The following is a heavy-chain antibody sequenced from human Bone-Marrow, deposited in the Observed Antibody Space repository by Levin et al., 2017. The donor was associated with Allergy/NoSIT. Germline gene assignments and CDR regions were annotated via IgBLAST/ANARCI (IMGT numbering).Heavy chain of an antibody. J-gene: IGHJ6*02. D-gene: IGHD1-26*01. CDR1: GFTFRDSY. CDR2: ISSTGSST. V-gene: IGHV3-11*01. Sequence: PGGSLRLSCAASGFTFRDSYMTWMRQAPGKGLEWISYISSTGSSTDYAESVRGRFTISRDNARNTVSLQMDSLSGEDTAVYFCAGGSYSYFYGMAVWGQGTTVTVSS. CDR3: AGGSYSYFYGMAV.